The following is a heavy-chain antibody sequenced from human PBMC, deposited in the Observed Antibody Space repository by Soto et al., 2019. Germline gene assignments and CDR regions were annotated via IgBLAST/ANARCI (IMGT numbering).Heavy chain of an antibody. J-gene: IGHJ5*02. Sequence: SETLSLTCTVSGGSISSGGHYWSWIRQHPGKGLEWIGYIYYSGSTYYNPSLKSRVTISVDTSKNQFSLKLSSVTAADTAVYYCARDLVSGGYCSSTSCYTPYNWFDPWGQGTLVTAPQ. V-gene: IGHV4-31*03. CDR1: GGSISSGGHY. CDR3: ARDLVSGGYCSSTSCYTPYNWFDP. D-gene: IGHD2-2*02. CDR2: IYYSGST.